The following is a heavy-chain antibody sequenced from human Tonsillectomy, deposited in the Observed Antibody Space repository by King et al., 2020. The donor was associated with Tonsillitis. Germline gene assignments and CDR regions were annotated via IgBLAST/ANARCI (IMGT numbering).Heavy chain of an antibody. CDR1: GGSISSGAYS. J-gene: IGHJ6*02. V-gene: IGHV4-30-2*01. D-gene: IGHD4-17*01. CDR3: ATENGDYGYVLDV. CDR2: IYHSGST. Sequence: QLQESGSGLVKPSQTLSLTCAVSGGSISSGAYSWSWIRQPPGKGLEWIGYIYHSGSTYYNPSLKSRVTLSLDRSKNQFSLKLSSVTAADTAVYYCATENGDYGYVLDVWGQGTTVTVSS.